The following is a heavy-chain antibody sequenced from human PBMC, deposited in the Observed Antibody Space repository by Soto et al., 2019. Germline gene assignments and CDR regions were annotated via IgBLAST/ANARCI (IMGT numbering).Heavy chain of an antibody. Sequence: LRLSCAASGFTFSSYEMNWVRQAPGKGLEWVSYISSSGSTIYYADSVKGRFTISRDNAKNSLYLQMNSLRAEDTAVYYCARGPYGSGSYYPVYYYYGMDVWGQGTTVTVSS. CDR2: ISSSGSTI. D-gene: IGHD3-10*01. CDR3: ARGPYGSGSYYPVYYYYGMDV. V-gene: IGHV3-48*03. J-gene: IGHJ6*02. CDR1: GFTFSSYE.